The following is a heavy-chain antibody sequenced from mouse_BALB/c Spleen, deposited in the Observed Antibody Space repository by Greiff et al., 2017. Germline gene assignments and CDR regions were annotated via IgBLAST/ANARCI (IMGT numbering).Heavy chain of an antibody. J-gene: IGHJ2*01. CDR3: TREGDLYYFDY. V-gene: IGHV5-6-4*01. CDR2: ISSGGSYT. CDR1: GFTFSSYT. Sequence: EVKLQESGGGLVKPGGSLKLSCAASGFTFSSYTMSWVRQTPEKRLEWVATISSGGSYTYYPDSVKGRFTISRDNAKNTLYLQMSSLKSEDTAMYYCTREGDLYYFDYWGQGTTLTVSS. D-gene: IGHD6-2*01.